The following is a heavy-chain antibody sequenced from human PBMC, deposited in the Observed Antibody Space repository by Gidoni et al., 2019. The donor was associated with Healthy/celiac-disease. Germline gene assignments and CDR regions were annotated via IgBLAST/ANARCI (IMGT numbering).Heavy chain of an antibody. J-gene: IGHJ6*02. CDR1: GFTFTGAA. D-gene: IGHD1-26*01. CDR2: NRSKANSYAT. Sequence: VQLVESGGGLVQPGGSLQLSCGASGFTFTGAAMHWVRQASGKGLEWVGRNRSKANSYATAYAASVKGRFTISRDDSKNTAYLQMNSLKTEDTAVYYCTSPLGRIGYGMDVWGQGTTVTVSS. V-gene: IGHV3-73*01. CDR3: TSPLGRIGYGMDV.